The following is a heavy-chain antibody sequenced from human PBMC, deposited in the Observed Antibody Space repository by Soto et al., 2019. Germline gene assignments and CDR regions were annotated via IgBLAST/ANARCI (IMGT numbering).Heavy chain of an antibody. D-gene: IGHD3-9*01. CDR2: IVVGSGNT. V-gene: IGHV1-58*02. CDR1: GFTFTSSA. CDR3: AREYSYDILTAYPLNYAFDI. Sequence: SVKVSCKASGFTFTSSAMQWVRQARGQRLEWIGWIVVGSGNTNYAQKFQGRVTITRDMSTSTAYMELSSLRSEDTALYYCAREYSYDILTAYPLNYAFDIWGQGTMVTVSS. J-gene: IGHJ3*02.